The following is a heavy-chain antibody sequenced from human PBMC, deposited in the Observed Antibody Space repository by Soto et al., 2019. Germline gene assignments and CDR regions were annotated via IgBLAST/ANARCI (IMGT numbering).Heavy chain of an antibody. Sequence: SETLSLTCTVSGGSISSGGYYWSWIRQHPGKGLEWIGYIYYSGSTYYNPSLKSRVTISVDTSKNQFSLKLSSVTAADTAVYYCARGDTAMVSYWGQGTLVTVSS. J-gene: IGHJ4*02. D-gene: IGHD5-18*01. CDR3: ARGDTAMVSY. V-gene: IGHV4-31*03. CDR1: GGSISSGGYY. CDR2: IYYSGST.